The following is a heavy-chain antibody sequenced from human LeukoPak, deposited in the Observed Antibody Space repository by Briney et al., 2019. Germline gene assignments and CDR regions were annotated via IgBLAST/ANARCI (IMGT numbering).Heavy chain of an antibody. D-gene: IGHD3-22*01. J-gene: IGHJ4*02. Sequence: GGSLRLSCAASGFTFSDYYMSWIRQAPGKGLEWVSSISVSGTTICYADSVKGRFTISRDTAKHSLDLQMNSLRAEDTAVYYCAREDYDSSGHYYFDYRGQGTLVTVSS. CDR1: GFTFSDYY. CDR3: AREDYDSSGHYYFDY. CDR2: ISVSGTTI. V-gene: IGHV3-11*01.